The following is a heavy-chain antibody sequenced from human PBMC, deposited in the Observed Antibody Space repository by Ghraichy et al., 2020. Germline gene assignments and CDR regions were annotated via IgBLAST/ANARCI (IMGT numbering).Heavy chain of an antibody. CDR2: IYYSGST. V-gene: IGHV4-59*01. Sequence: SETLSLTCTVSGGSISSYYWSWIRQPPGKGLEWIGYIYYSGSTNYNPSLKSRVTISVDTSKNQFSLKLSSVTAADTAVYYCARERDGYFDYWGQGTLVTVSS. CDR3: ARERDGYFDY. CDR1: GGSISSYY. J-gene: IGHJ4*02.